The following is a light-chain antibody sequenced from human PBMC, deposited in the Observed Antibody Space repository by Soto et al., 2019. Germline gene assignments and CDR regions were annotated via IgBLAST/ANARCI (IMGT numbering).Light chain of an antibody. J-gene: IGKJ1*01. Sequence: EIVMTQSPATRSVSPGERATLSCRASQSVSSKVAWYQQKPGQAPRLLIYDASTRATGIPARFSGRGSGTEFTLTISSMQSEDFAVYSCHQYHNWTFCQGTKVDIK. CDR3: HQYHNWT. CDR2: DAS. CDR1: QSVSSK. V-gene: IGKV3-15*01.